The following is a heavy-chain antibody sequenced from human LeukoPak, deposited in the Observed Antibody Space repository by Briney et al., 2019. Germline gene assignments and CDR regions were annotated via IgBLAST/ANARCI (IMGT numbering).Heavy chain of an antibody. J-gene: IGHJ6*03. CDR2: INTNTGNP. CDR3: ARGAQKTQTYYDFWSGYYDPGYYYYMDV. D-gene: IGHD3-3*01. V-gene: IGHV7-4-1*02. CDR1: GYTFTSYA. Sequence: ASVKVSCKASGYTFTSYAMNWVRQAPGQGLEWMGWINTNTGNPTYAQGFTGRFVFSLDTSVSTAYLQISSLKAEDTAVYYCARGAQKTQTYYDFWSGYYDPGYYYYMDVWGKGTTVTVSS.